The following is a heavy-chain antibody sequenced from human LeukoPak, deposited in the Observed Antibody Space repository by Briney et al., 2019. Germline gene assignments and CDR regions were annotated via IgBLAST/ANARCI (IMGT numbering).Heavy chain of an antibody. CDR1: GYTLTELS. Sequence: GASVKVSCKVSGYTLTELSMHWVRQAPGKGLEWMGGFDPEDGETIYAQKFQGRVTMTEDTSTDTAYMELSSLRSEDTAIYYCARGTGFYDSSGHYYWGYFDSWGQGTLVPVSS. J-gene: IGHJ4*02. CDR3: ARGTGFYDSSGHYYWGYFDS. V-gene: IGHV1-24*01. CDR2: FDPEDGET. D-gene: IGHD3-22*01.